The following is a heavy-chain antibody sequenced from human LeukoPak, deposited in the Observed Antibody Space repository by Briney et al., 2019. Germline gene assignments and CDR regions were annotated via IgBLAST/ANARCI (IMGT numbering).Heavy chain of an antibody. Sequence: SETLSPTCTVSGGSITSHYWSWIRRPPGKGLEWIGYVYYSGTTNYNPSLRSRVSISVDTSKNQFPLKLTSVTAADTAVYYCARGRGRDGDNLTSWGQGTLVTVSS. D-gene: IGHD5-24*01. V-gene: IGHV4-59*11. CDR1: GGSITSHY. CDR2: VYYSGTT. J-gene: IGHJ4*02. CDR3: ARGRGRDGDNLTS.